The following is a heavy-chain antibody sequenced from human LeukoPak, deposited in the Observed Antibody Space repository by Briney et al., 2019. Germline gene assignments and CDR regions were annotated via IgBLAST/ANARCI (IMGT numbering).Heavy chain of an antibody. J-gene: IGHJ5*02. D-gene: IGHD3-10*01. CDR2: IRYEGSEK. CDR1: EFSVGSNY. CDR3: AKDLMRDRWFGES. V-gene: IGHV3-30*02. Sequence: GGSLRLSCAASEFSVGSNYMTWVRQAPGKGLEWVAFIRYEGSEKYYADSVKGRFIISRDNSKNTLYLEMNILRTEDTAVYHCAKDLMRDRWFGESWGQGTLVTVSS.